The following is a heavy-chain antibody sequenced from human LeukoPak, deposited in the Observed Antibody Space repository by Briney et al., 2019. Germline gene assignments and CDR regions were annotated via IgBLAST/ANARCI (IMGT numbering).Heavy chain of an antibody. D-gene: IGHD6-19*01. CDR3: AKDMSTAVAGTIFDY. Sequence: GGSLRLSCAASGFTFSDYYMNWIRQAPGKGLEWVSYISSSGNTIYYADSVKGRFTISRDNAKNSQYLQMNSLRAEDTALYYCAKDMSTAVAGTIFDYWGQGTLVTVSS. J-gene: IGHJ4*02. CDR1: GFTFSDYY. CDR2: ISSSGNTI. V-gene: IGHV3-11*01.